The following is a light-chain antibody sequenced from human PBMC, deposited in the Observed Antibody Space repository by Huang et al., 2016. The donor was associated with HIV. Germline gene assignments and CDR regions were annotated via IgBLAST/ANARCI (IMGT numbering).Light chain of an antibody. CDR1: QSLVSGDGNTY. CDR2: KAT. Sequence: VMTQSPLSLPVTLGQPAAISCRSSQSLVSGDGNTYLNWCQQRPGQSPRRLMYKATNRDAGGPDRFSGSGSGTDFTLKIRRVEAEDIGVYYCMQGSLWPWTFGQGTKVEIK. CDR3: MQGSLWPWT. J-gene: IGKJ1*01. V-gene: IGKV2-30*01.